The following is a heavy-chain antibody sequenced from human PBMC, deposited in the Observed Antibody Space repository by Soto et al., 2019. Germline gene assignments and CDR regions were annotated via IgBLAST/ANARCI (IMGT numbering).Heavy chain of an antibody. D-gene: IGHD6-25*01. V-gene: IGHV1-2*02. J-gene: IGHJ5*02. CDR1: GYTFTDYH. Sequence: QVQLVQSGAEVKKPGASVKVSCKASGYTFTDYHIHWVRQAPGQGLEFMGCINANNGGAGSAQQFQGRVTVTRDTSITTVYMELSNLRSDDTAVYYCAREGGSETLQPSYNWFDTWGQGTLVTVSS. CDR2: INANNGGA. CDR3: AREGGSETLQPSYNWFDT.